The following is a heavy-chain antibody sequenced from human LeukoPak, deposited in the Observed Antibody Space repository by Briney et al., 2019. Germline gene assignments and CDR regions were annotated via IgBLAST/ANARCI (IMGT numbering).Heavy chain of an antibody. Sequence: GGSLRLSCAASGFSFINYWMSWVRQAPGKGLEWVANIKVDGGEKYYVDSVKGRFTISRDNAKNSLYLQMNSLRADDTAVYYCARDLGTWFDPWGQGTLVTVSS. V-gene: IGHV3-7*01. CDR1: GFSFINYW. CDR2: IKVDGGEK. CDR3: ARDLGTWFDP. J-gene: IGHJ5*02. D-gene: IGHD3/OR15-3a*01.